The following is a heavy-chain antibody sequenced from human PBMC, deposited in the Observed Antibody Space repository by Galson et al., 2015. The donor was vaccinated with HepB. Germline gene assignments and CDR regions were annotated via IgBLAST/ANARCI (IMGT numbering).Heavy chain of an antibody. Sequence: SLRLSCAASGFTFSSYAMSWVRQAPGTGLEWVSAISGSGGSTYYADSVKGRFTISRDNSKNTLYLQMNSLRAEDTAVYYCAKEKGGGVAVAGLGYWGQGTLVTVSS. D-gene: IGHD6-19*01. CDR2: ISGSGGST. V-gene: IGHV3-23*01. J-gene: IGHJ4*02. CDR1: GFTFSSYA. CDR3: AKEKGGGVAVAGLGY.